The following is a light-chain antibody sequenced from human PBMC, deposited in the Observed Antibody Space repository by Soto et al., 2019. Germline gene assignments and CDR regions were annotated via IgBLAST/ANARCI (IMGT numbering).Light chain of an antibody. CDR3: GSHAGSSAV. CDR2: DVN. CDR1: SRDVGAYNY. J-gene: IGLJ2*01. V-gene: IGLV2-8*01. Sequence: QSALTQPPSASGSPGQSVTISCTGTSRDVGAYNYVSWYQQHPGKAPKVIIYDVNKRPSGVPDRFSGSKSGITASLTVSGLQTEDEADYYCGSHAGSSAVFGGGTKVTVL.